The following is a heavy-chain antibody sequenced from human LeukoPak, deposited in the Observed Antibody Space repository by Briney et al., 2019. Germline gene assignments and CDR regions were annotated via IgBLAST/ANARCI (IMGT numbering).Heavy chain of an antibody. V-gene: IGHV4-59*01. J-gene: IGHJ4*02. CDR2: SAHSGST. D-gene: IGHD3-22*01. Sequence: SETLSLTCTVSGASISSYYWSWLRQPPGKGLEWIGFSAHSGSTSYNPYLKRRVTISVDRSISHYSLMLTSVTAADSAVYYCARYYADINGYYYYYDYWGQGTLVTVSS. CDR3: ARYYADINGYYYYYDY. CDR1: GASISSYY.